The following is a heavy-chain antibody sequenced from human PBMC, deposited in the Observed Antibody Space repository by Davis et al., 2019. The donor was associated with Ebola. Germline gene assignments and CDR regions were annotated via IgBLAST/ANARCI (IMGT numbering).Heavy chain of an antibody. J-gene: IGHJ4*02. Sequence: ASVKVSCKASGYTFTGYYMHWVRQAPGQGLEWMGWINPNSGGTNYAQKFQGRVTMTRDTSISTAYMELSRLRSDDTAVYYCARVARSGSYRTFDYWGQGTLVTVSS. CDR2: INPNSGGT. V-gene: IGHV1-2*02. CDR1: GYTFTGYY. CDR3: ARVARSGSYRTFDY. D-gene: IGHD1-26*01.